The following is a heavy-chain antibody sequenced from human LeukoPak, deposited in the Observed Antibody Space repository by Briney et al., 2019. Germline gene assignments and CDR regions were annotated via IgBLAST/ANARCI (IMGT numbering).Heavy chain of an antibody. Sequence: ASVKVSCKASGYTFTSYGISWVRQAPGQGLEWMGWISAYNSNTNYAQKLQGRVTMTTDTSTSTAYMELRSLRSDDTAVYYCARDLGYSSGWFLGNYYYYGMDVWGQGTTVTVSS. CDR2: ISAYNSNT. J-gene: IGHJ6*02. CDR3: ARDLGYSSGWFLGNYYYYGMDV. V-gene: IGHV1-18*01. CDR1: GYTFTSYG. D-gene: IGHD6-19*01.